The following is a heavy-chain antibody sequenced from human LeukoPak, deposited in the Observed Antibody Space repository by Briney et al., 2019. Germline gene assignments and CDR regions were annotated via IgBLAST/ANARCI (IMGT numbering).Heavy chain of an antibody. V-gene: IGHV3-33*08. J-gene: IGHJ4*02. CDR2: IWYDGSNI. CDR3: ARDFCSGGSCYLFDF. CDR1: EFTFSSYS. D-gene: IGHD2-15*01. Sequence: GGSLRLSCAASEFTFSSYSMNWVRQAPGKGLEWVAIIWYDGSNIYYADSVKGRFTISRDNSKNTLFLQMNSLRAEDTALYYCARDFCSGGSCYLFDFWGQGTLVTVSS.